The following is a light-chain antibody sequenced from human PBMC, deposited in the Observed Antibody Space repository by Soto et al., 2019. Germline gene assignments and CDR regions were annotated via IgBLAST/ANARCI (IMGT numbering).Light chain of an antibody. V-gene: IGKV3-20*01. CDR3: LQYCSSPRT. CDR1: QSVSNNY. J-gene: IGKJ1*01. Sequence: EIVLTQSPGTLSLSPGERATLSCRASQSVSNNYLTWYQQKPGQAPRLLIYGASSRATGITDRFSGYGSGTDFTLTISRLAPEDFAVYYCLQYCSSPRTFGQGTKVESK. CDR2: GAS.